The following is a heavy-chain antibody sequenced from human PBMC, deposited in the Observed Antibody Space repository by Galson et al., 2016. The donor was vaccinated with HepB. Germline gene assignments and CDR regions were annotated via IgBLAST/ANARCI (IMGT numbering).Heavy chain of an antibody. Sequence: SLRLSCAVSGFTFRNYGMAWVRQAPGEGLEWVSSIQNSGENTHYADSVKGRFTISRDNSRNTLYLQMNSLRVKDTAVYYCASQLWNTDYWGQGTRVIVSS. J-gene: IGHJ4*02. CDR1: GFTFRNYG. CDR2: IQNSGENT. D-gene: IGHD1/OR15-1a*01. CDR3: ASQLWNTDY. V-gene: IGHV3-23*01.